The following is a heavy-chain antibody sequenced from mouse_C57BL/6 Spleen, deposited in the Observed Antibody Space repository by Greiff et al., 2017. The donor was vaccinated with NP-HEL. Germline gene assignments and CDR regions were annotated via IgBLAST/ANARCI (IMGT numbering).Heavy chain of an antibody. D-gene: IGHD1-1*01. CDR1: GFTFSSYA. Sequence: EVKLVESGGGLVKPGGSLKLSCAASGFTFSSYAMSWVRQTPEKRLEWVATISDGGSYTYYPDNVKGRFTISRDNAKNNLYLQMSHLKSEDTAMYYCARFYGSSLYFDYWGQGTTLTVSS. CDR2: ISDGGSYT. CDR3: ARFYGSSLYFDY. J-gene: IGHJ2*01. V-gene: IGHV5-4*03.